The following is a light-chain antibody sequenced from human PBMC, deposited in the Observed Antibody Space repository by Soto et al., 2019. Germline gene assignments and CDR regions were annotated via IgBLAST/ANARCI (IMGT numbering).Light chain of an antibody. V-gene: IGLV3-16*01. CDR3: LSADSSGTYLYV. CDR2: KDS. CDR1: ALLKKY. Sequence: SYELTQPPSVSVSLGQMARITCSGEALLKKYAYWYQQKPGQFPVLVIYKDSERPSGIPERFSGSSSGTIVTLTISGVQAEDEADYYCLSADSSGTYLYVFGTGTKLTVL. J-gene: IGLJ1*01.